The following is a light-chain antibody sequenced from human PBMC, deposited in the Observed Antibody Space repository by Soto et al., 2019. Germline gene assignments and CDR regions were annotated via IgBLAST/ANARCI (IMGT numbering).Light chain of an antibody. CDR1: QAISSY. Sequence: AIRMTQSPSSLSAEIGDRVTITCRASQAISSYIAWYQQKPGEAPKILIYAASALQSGVPSRFSGSGSGTDFTLTIDDLQSEDFATYYCQQYYSYPALTFGGGTKVEIK. J-gene: IGKJ4*01. CDR2: AAS. V-gene: IGKV1-8*01. CDR3: QQYYSYPALT.